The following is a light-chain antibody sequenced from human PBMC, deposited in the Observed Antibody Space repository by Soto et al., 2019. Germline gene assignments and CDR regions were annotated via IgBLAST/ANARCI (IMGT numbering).Light chain of an antibody. J-gene: IGKJ4*01. CDR2: AAS. CDR3: QKYDHAPLT. V-gene: IGKV1-39*01. CDR1: QSISSY. Sequence: DIQKAQTPSSLSASVGDRVTITCRASQSISSYLNWYQQKPGKAPKLLIYAASSLQSGVPSRFSGSGSGTDFTLTISSLQPEDVATYYCQKYDHAPLTFGGGSKVAIK.